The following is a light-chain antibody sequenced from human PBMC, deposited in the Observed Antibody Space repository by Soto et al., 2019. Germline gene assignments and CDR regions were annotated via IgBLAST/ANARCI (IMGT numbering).Light chain of an antibody. CDR1: SSNIGAGYD. Sequence: QSVLTQPPSVSGAPGQRVTISCTGSSSNIGAGYDVHWYQQLPGPAPKLLIYGNSNRPSGVPDRFSGSKSGTSASLAITGLQAEDESDYYFHSYDSSLSGYVVFGGGTKLTVL. CDR3: HSYDSSLSGYVV. CDR2: GNS. J-gene: IGLJ2*01. V-gene: IGLV1-40*01.